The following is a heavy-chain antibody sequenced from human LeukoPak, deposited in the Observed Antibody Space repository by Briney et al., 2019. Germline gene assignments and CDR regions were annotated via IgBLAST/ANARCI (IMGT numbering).Heavy chain of an antibody. CDR1: GFTFSSYS. D-gene: IGHD3-22*01. V-gene: IGHV3-21*01. CDR2: ISSSSSYI. J-gene: IGHJ4*02. Sequence: PGGSLRLSCAASGFTFSSYSMNWVRQAPGKGLEWVSSISSSSSYIYYADSVKGRFTISRDNAKNSLYLQMNSLRAEDTAVYYSASGRYYDSSGYYYVNYWGQGTLVTVSS. CDR3: ASGRYYDSSGYYYVNY.